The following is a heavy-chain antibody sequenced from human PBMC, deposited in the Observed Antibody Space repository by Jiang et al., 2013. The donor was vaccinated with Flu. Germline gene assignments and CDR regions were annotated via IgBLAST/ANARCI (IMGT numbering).Heavy chain of an antibody. J-gene: IGHJ6*02. CDR2: IYHSGST. CDR3: ARVLKDCSGGTCYYYGLDV. D-gene: IGHD2-15*01. Sequence: SLTCAVSDYSISSGYYWGWIRQPPGKGLEWIGSIYHSGSTYYNPSLKSRVTMSVDTSKNQFSLKLSSVTAADTAVYYCARVLKDCSGGTCYYYGLDVWGQGTTVTVSS. V-gene: IGHV4-38-2*01. CDR1: DYSISSGYY.